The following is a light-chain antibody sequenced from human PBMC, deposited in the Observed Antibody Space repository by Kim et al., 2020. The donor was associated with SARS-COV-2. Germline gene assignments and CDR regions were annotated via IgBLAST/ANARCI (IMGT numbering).Light chain of an antibody. J-gene: IGLJ2*01. V-gene: IGLV7-46*01. CDR1: TGAVTSGHY. CDR2: DTN. CDR3: LLSYSGARV. Sequence: PEGRVTLTCDSSTGAVTSGHYPYWFQQKPGQAPRTLIFDTNNKHSWTPARFSGSLLGGKAALTLSGAQSEDEAEYYCLLSYSGARVFGGGTQLTVL.